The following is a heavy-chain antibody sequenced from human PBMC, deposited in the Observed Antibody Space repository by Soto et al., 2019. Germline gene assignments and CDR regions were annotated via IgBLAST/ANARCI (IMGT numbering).Heavy chain of an antibody. J-gene: IGHJ3*02. CDR2: IYYSGST. V-gene: IGHV4-30-4*01. Sequence: LSLTCTVSGGSISSGDYYWSWIRQPPGKGLEWIGYIYYSGSTYYNPSLKSRVTISVDTSKNQFSLKLSSVTAADTAVYYCARENKYYDFWSGQYPDAFDIWGQGTMVTVSS. D-gene: IGHD3-3*01. CDR1: GGSISSGDYY. CDR3: ARENKYYDFWSGQYPDAFDI.